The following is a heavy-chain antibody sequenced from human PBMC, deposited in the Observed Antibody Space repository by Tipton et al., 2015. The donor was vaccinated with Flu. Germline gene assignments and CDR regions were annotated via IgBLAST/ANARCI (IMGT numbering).Heavy chain of an antibody. V-gene: IGHV5-51*03. J-gene: IGHJ6*02. CDR2: FYPTDSNT. CDR1: GYIFTNYR. D-gene: IGHD3-10*01. CDR3: ARLMKVRGVTPGYYGMDV. Sequence: QSGAEVKKPGESLQISCKASGYIFTNYRIAWVRQIPGKGLEWMGIFYPTDSNTRYSPSFQGQVTISVDKSISTAYLQWDSLKASDTAVYYCARLMKVRGVTPGYYGMDVWGQGTTVTVSS.